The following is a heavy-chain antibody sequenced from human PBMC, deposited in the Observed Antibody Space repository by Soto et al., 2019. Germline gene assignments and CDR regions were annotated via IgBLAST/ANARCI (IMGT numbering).Heavy chain of an antibody. J-gene: IGHJ4*02. Sequence: VGSLRLSCAASGFTFSDHYMAWFRQSPERGLEWLAYISHRSLTIYHARSVKDRFTISRDDATDSLYLQMNSLRVEDTAVYFCARGGGSSPFDYWGQGTVVTVSS. CDR3: ARGGGSSPFDY. V-gene: IGHV3-11*01. CDR1: GFTFSDHY. D-gene: IGHD6-6*01. CDR2: ISHRSLTI.